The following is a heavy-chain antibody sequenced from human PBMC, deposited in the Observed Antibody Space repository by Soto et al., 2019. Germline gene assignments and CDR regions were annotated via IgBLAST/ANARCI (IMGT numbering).Heavy chain of an antibody. CDR2: FVPLFGTT. D-gene: IGHD3-16*01. CDR3: ATHVLSVSSPPYFDN. V-gene: IGHV1-69*01. J-gene: IGHJ4*02. CDR1: GGTFSGYV. Sequence: QLVQSGSEVKKPGSSVKVSCQASGGTFSGYVVTWVRQAPGQGLEWMGEFVPLFGTTNYAQRFSGRITITAEESTSTAYMELRTLRADDTAVYYCATHVLSVSSPPYFDNWGQRTLVTVSS.